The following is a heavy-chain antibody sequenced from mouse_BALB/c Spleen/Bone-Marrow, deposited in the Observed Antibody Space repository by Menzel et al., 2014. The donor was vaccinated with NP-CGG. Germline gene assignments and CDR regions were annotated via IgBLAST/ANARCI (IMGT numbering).Heavy chain of an antibody. D-gene: IGHD4-1*01. CDR2: ITKGGGST. Sequence: EVMLVESGGGLVQPGGSLKLSCATSGFTFSDYYMYWVRQTPEKRLEWVAYITKGGGSTYYPDIVKGRFTISRDNAKNTLYLQMSRLKPEDTAMYYCARQLAYAMDYWGQGTSVTVSS. CDR1: GFTFSDYY. V-gene: IGHV5-12*02. J-gene: IGHJ4*01. CDR3: ARQLAYAMDY.